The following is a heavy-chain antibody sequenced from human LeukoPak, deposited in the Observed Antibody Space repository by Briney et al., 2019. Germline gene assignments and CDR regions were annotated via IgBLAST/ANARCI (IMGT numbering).Heavy chain of an antibody. D-gene: IGHD6-13*01. Sequence: ASVKVSCKASGYTFTSYGISWVRQAPGQGLEWMGWISAYNGNTNYAQKLQGRVTMTRDTSISTAYMELSRLRSDDTAVYYCARDSQQLVPADFDYWGQGTLVTVSS. V-gene: IGHV1-18*01. CDR3: ARDSQQLVPADFDY. J-gene: IGHJ4*02. CDR1: GYTFTSYG. CDR2: ISAYNGNT.